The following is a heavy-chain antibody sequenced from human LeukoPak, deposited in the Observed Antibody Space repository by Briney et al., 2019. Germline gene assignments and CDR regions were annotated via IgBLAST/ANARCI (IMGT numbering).Heavy chain of an antibody. V-gene: IGHV4-34*01. CDR2: INHSGST. D-gene: IGHD1-1*01. CDR3: ARGDPYTNFDY. Sequence: GSLRLSCAASGFTFSDYSMNWVRQPPGKGLEWIGEINHSGSTNYNPSLKSRVTISVDTSKNQFSLKLSSVTAADTAVYYCARGDPYTNFDYWGQGTLVTVSS. J-gene: IGHJ4*02. CDR1: GFTFSDYS.